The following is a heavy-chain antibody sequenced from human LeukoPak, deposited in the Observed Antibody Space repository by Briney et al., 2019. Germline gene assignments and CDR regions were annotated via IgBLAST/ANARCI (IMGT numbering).Heavy chain of an antibody. D-gene: IGHD2-15*01. Sequence: GGSLRLSCAASGFTVGSNYMGWVRQAPGKGLEWVSVIYSGGSTYYADSVKGRFTISRDNSKNTLYLQMNSLRAEDTAVYYCAREAWADKFRSGYYYMDVWGKGTTVTVSS. CDR3: AREAWADKFRSGYYYMDV. CDR2: IYSGGST. J-gene: IGHJ6*03. V-gene: IGHV3-53*01. CDR1: GFTVGSNY.